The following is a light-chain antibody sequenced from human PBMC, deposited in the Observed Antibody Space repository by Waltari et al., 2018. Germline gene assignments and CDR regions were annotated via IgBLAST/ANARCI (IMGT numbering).Light chain of an antibody. CDR3: QVWDSSSDHHVV. J-gene: IGLJ2*01. CDR1: NIGSKR. V-gene: IGLV3-21*03. Sequence: SYVLTQPPSVSVAPGKTARITCGGNNIGSKRVHWYQQKPGQAPVLVVYDDSDRPSGIPEGFSGANSGNTATLAISRVEAGDEADYYCQVWDSSSDHHVVFGGGTKLTVL. CDR2: DDS.